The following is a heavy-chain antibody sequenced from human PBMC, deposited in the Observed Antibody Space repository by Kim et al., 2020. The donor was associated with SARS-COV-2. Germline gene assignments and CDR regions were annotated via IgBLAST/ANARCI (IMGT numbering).Heavy chain of an antibody. CDR2: IYYSGST. Sequence: SETLSLTRTVSGGSISSYYWSWIRQPPGKGLEWIGYIYYSGSTNYNPSLKSRVTISVDTSKNQFSLKLSSVTAADTAVYYCARGDSGWYGPLGRWGQGTLVTVSS. CDR3: ARGDSGWYGPLGR. J-gene: IGHJ4*02. D-gene: IGHD6-19*01. CDR1: GGSISSYY. V-gene: IGHV4-59*01.